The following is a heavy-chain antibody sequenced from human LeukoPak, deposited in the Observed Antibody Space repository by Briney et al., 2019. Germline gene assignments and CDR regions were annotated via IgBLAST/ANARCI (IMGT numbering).Heavy chain of an antibody. D-gene: IGHD3-16*02. Sequence: GASVKVSCKASGYTFTTYYMHWVRQAPGQGLEWMGWISAYNGNTNYAQKLQGRVTMTTDTSTSTAYMELRSLRSDDTAVYYCARDPGRRNDYVWGSYRAPNDAFDIWGQGTMVTVSS. CDR1: GYTFTTYY. CDR2: ISAYNGNT. V-gene: IGHV1-18*04. CDR3: ARDPGRRNDYVWGSYRAPNDAFDI. J-gene: IGHJ3*02.